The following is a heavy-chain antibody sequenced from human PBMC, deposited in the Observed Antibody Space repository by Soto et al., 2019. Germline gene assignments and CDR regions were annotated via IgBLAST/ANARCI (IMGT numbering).Heavy chain of an antibody. Sequence: GASVKVSCKASGYTFTSYGISWVRQAPGQGLEWMGWISAYNGNTNYAQKLQGRVTMTTDTSTSTAYMELRSLRSDDTAVYYCARVGTSYWQYYYGMDVWGQGTTVTVSS. CDR3: ARVGTSYWQYYYGMDV. V-gene: IGHV1-18*01. CDR1: GYTFTSYG. CDR2: ISAYNGNT. D-gene: IGHD3-9*01. J-gene: IGHJ6*02.